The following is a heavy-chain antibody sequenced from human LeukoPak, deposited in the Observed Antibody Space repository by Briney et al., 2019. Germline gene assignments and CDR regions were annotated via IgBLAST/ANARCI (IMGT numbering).Heavy chain of an antibody. J-gene: IGHJ4*02. CDR1: GFTFSNYA. D-gene: IGHD1-14*01. V-gene: IGHV3-64*05. Sequence: GGSLRLSCSASGFTFSNYAIHWVRQAPGKGLEYVSAISSNGGSTYYADSVKGRFTFSRDNSKNTLYIQMSSLRAEDTAVYYCVKDAPRQYYFDYWGQGTLVTVSS. CDR2: ISSNGGST. CDR3: VKDAPRQYYFDY.